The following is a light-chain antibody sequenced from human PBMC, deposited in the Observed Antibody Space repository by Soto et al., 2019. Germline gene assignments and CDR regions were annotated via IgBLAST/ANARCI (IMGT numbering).Light chain of an antibody. CDR1: GSDVGDSSH. V-gene: IGLV2-11*01. CDR2: EVN. CDR3: CLSPGSLTWL. Sequence: QSVLTQPRSVSGSPGQSVTISCTATGSDVGDSSHVSWYQLHPGKAPKLMIYEVNNRPSGVPDRFSGYKSGSTASLTISGLQAEDEAEYYCCLSPGSLTWLFGGGTKLTVL. J-gene: IGLJ3*02.